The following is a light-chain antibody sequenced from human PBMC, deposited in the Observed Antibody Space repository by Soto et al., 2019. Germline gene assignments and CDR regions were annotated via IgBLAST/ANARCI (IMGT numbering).Light chain of an antibody. Sequence: EIVLTQSPGTLSLSPGERATLSCRASQSVSSSYLAWYQQKPGQAPRLLIYGASSRATGIPDRFSGSGSGTDFTLTISRLEPADFAVYYCQQYGSSHTFGQGTKLEIK. CDR1: QSVSSSY. CDR2: GAS. CDR3: QQYGSSHT. V-gene: IGKV3-20*01. J-gene: IGKJ2*01.